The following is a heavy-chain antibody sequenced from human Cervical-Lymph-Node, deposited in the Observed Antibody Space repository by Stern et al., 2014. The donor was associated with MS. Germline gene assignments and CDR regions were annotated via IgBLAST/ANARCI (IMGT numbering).Heavy chain of an antibody. CDR3: ARWEGGWYGGPTNFDF. D-gene: IGHD6-19*01. Sequence: EVQLVQSGPEVKKPGESLKISCQASGYSFDIYWVAWVRQMPGKGLEWMGVIYPGDSETKYSASFQGQVTISADKSISTAYLQWTRLKASDTALYYCARWEGGWYGGPTNFDFWGQGTLVSVSS. CDR1: GYSFDIYW. V-gene: IGHV5-51*03. CDR2: IYPGDSET. J-gene: IGHJ4*02.